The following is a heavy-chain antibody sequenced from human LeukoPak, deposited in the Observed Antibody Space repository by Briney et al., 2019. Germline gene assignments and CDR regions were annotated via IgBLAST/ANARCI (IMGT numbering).Heavy chain of an antibody. CDR3: ARGVTMVRGVIRPAGRSGRRFDY. Sequence: SETLSLTCAVYGGSFSTYYWSWIRQPPGKGPEWIGEINHRGTTNYKPSLKSRVAISVETSKNQFSLRLSSVTAADTAVYYCARGVTMVRGVIRPAGRSGRRFDYWGQGTLVTVSS. V-gene: IGHV4-34*01. J-gene: IGHJ4*02. CDR2: INHRGTT. CDR1: GGSFSTYY. D-gene: IGHD3-10*01.